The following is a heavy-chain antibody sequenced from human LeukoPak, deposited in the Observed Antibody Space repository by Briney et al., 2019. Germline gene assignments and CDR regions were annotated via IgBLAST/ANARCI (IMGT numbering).Heavy chain of an antibody. CDR2: IIPIFGTA. V-gene: IGHV1-69*13. J-gene: IGHJ4*02. Sequence: SVKVSCKASGGTFSSYAISWVRQAPGQGLEWMGGIIPIFGTANYAQKFQGRVTITADESTSTAYMELSSLRSEDTAVYYCARGADYYDSSGYYILNYWGRGTLVTVSS. CDR1: GGTFSSYA. D-gene: IGHD3-22*01. CDR3: ARGADYYDSSGYYILNY.